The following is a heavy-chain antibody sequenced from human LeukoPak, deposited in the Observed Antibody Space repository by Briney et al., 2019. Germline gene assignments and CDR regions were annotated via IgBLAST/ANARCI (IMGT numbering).Heavy chain of an antibody. Sequence: SETLSLTCTVSGYSITSGYYWGWIRQPPGKGLEWIGSIYHSGSTYYNPSLKSRVTISVDTSKNQFSLKLSSVTAADTAVYYCARAEGGGDLYCSGGSCYSNWFDPWGQGTLVTVSS. J-gene: IGHJ5*02. D-gene: IGHD2-15*01. CDR2: IYHSGST. CDR1: GYSITSGYY. CDR3: ARAEGGGDLYCSGGSCYSNWFDP. V-gene: IGHV4-38-2*02.